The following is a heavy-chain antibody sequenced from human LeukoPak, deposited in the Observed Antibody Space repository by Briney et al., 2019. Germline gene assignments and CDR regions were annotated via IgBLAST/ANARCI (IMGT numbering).Heavy chain of an antibody. D-gene: IGHD1-26*01. CDR3: ASFSGTREYYYYGMDV. J-gene: IGHJ6*02. Sequence: GASVKVSCKASGYTFTGYYMHWVRQAPGQGLEWMGRINPNSGGTNYAQKFQGRVTMTRDTSISTAYMELSRLRSDDTAVYYCASFSGTREYYYYGMDVWGQGTTVTVPS. CDR1: GYTFTGYY. CDR2: INPNSGGT. V-gene: IGHV1-2*06.